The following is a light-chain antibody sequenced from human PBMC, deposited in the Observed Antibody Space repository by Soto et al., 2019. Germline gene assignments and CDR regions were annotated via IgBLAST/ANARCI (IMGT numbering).Light chain of an antibody. J-gene: IGLJ1*01. V-gene: IGLV1-40*01. CDR2: GNS. Sequence: QSVLTPPPSVSGAPGQRVTISFTWSNSKNGAGYDVHWYQQLPGTAPKLLIYGNSNQPSGVPDRFSGSKSGTSASLAITGLQAEDEADYYCQSYDSSLSVNYVFGTGTKVTVL. CDR1: NSKNGAGYD. CDR3: QSYDSSLSVNYV.